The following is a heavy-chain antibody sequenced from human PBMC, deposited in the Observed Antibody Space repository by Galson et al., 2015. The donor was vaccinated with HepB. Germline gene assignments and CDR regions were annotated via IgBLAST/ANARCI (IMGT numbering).Heavy chain of an antibody. CDR1: GYTFTSYF. Sequence: SVKVSCKASGYTFTSYFMHWVRQAPGQGLEWMGIINPSGGSTNYAQKFQGRVTMTRDTSTSTVYMELSSLRSEDTAVYYCARNPPDCSGGTCYTRYYLDYWGQGTLVTVSS. CDR2: INPSGGST. V-gene: IGHV1-46*01. CDR3: ARNPPDCSGGTCYTRYYLDY. J-gene: IGHJ4*02. D-gene: IGHD2-15*01.